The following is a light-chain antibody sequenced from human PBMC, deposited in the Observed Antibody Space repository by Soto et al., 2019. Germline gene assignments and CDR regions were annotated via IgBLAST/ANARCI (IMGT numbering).Light chain of an antibody. CDR1: QSVSSSY. V-gene: IGKV3-20*01. CDR3: QQYGSSLFT. Sequence: EIVLTQSPGTLSLSPGERATLSCRASQSVSSSYLAWYQQKPGQAPRLLIYGASSRATGIPDSFSGSGSGTDFTLTISRLEPKDFAVYYCQQYGSSLFTFGPGTKVDIK. J-gene: IGKJ3*01. CDR2: GAS.